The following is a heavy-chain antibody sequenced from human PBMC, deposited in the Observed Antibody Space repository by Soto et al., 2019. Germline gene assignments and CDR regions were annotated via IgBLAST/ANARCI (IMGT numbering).Heavy chain of an antibody. CDR3: ARDEAATGLVFDS. V-gene: IGHV4-59*01. J-gene: IGHJ4*02. CDR2: IYYSGST. D-gene: IGHD6-13*01. Sequence: SETLSLTCTVSGGSISSYYWCWIRQPPGKGLEWIGYIYYSGSTNYNPSLKSRVTISVDTSKNQFSLKLSSVTAADTAVYYCARDEAATGLVFDSSCQGTLVTVSS. CDR1: GGSISSYY.